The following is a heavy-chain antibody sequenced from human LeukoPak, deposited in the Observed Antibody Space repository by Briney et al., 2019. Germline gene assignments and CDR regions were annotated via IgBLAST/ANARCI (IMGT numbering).Heavy chain of an antibody. J-gene: IGHJ4*02. V-gene: IGHV1-2*02. CDR3: ARGGYDILTGYYAFDY. D-gene: IGHD3-9*01. Sequence: ASVRVSCKTSGYTFTDYYIHWVRQAPGQGLEWMGWINPNSGGTNYEHKFQGRVSMPRDTSINTAYMEVSSLRSDDTAVYYCARGGYDILTGYYAFDYWGQGTLVTVSS. CDR1: GYTFTDYY. CDR2: INPNSGGT.